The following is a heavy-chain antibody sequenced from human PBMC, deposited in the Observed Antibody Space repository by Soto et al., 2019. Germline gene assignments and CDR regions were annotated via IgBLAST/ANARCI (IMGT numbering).Heavy chain of an antibody. J-gene: IGHJ6*02. CDR1: GFTFSDYA. CDR2: TRNKAYGVTT. Sequence: GGSLRLSCTTSGFTFSDYAICWFRQAPGKGLEWVGVTRNKAYGVTTDYAASVKGRFAISRDDSKSTAYLQMNSVTTEDTAVYFCAKYTYTSRYSFFGMDAWGHGTTVTVSS. CDR3: AKYTYTSRYSFFGMDA. D-gene: IGHD2-2*01. V-gene: IGHV3-49*03.